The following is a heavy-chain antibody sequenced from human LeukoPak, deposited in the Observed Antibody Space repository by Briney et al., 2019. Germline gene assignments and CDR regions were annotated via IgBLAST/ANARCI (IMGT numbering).Heavy chain of an antibody. V-gene: IGHV4-39*01. CDR3: AKSGGYGLIDY. J-gene: IGHJ4*02. CDR1: GASISGSGYY. D-gene: IGHD1-26*01. CDR2: IYSSGST. Sequence: SDTLSLTCTVSGASISGSGYYWGWIRQPPGKGLEWIGSIYSSGSTYYNASLQSRVTISIETSKNQLSLRLNSVTAADTAMYYCAKSGGYGLIDYWGQGTLVTVSS.